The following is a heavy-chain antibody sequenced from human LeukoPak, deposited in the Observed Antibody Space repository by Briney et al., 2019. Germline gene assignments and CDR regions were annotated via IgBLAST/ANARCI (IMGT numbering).Heavy chain of an antibody. CDR3: ARDNAPYDSSGQFDY. J-gene: IGHJ4*02. D-gene: IGHD3-22*01. CDR1: GYXFTSYY. V-gene: IGHV1-46*01. Sequence: ASVKVSCKASGYXFTSYYMHWVRQAPGQGLEWMGIINPSGGSTSYAQKFQGRVTMTRDTSTSTVYMELSSLRSEDTAVYYCARDNAPYDSSGQFDYWGQGTLVTVSS. CDR2: INPSGGST.